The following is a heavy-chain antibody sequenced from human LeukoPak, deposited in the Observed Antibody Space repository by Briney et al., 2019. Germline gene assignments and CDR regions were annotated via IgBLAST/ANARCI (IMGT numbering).Heavy chain of an antibody. V-gene: IGHV1-18*01. J-gene: IGHJ6*03. CDR3: ARLVVVVPASFYYYYMDV. CDR2: ISAYNGNT. D-gene: IGHD2-2*01. Sequence: ASVKVSCKASGYTFTSYGISWVRQAPGQGLEWMGWISAYNGNTNYAQKLQGRVTMTTDTSTSTAYMELRSLRSDDTAVYYCARLVVVVPASFYYYYMDVWGKGTTVTVSS. CDR1: GYTFTSYG.